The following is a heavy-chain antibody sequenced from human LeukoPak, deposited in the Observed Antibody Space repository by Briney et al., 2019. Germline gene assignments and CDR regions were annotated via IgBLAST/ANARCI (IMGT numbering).Heavy chain of an antibody. CDR1: GFTFSSYS. CDR2: ISSSSTTI. V-gene: IGHV3-48*01. CDR3: ANGGSYYH. D-gene: IGHD1-26*01. J-gene: IGHJ5*02. Sequence: PGGSLRLSCAASGFTFSSYSMNWVRQAPGKGLEWASYISSSSTTIYYAYSVKGRFTISRDNTNNSLYLQMASLRAESTACYYFANGGSYYHLGQGNLVTVSS.